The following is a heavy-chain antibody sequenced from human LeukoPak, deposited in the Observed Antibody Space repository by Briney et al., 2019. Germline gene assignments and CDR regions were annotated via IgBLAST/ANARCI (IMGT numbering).Heavy chain of an antibody. V-gene: IGHV3-9*01. D-gene: IGHD3-22*01. J-gene: IGHJ4*02. Sequence: GRSLRLSCAASGFTFDDYAMHWVRQVPGKGLEWVSGISWNSGSIGYADSVKGRFTISRDNAKNSLYLQMNSLRAEDTALYYCAKQTEDYSDSSCGYYFDYWGQGTLVTVSS. CDR3: AKQTEDYSDSSCGYYFDY. CDR1: GFTFDDYA. CDR2: ISWNSGSI.